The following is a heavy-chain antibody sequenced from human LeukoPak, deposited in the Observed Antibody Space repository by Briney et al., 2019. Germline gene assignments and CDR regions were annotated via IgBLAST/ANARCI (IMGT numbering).Heavy chain of an antibody. D-gene: IGHD3-3*01. V-gene: IGHV3-23*01. CDR1: GFTFSSYS. CDR2: ISGSGDST. Sequence: PGGSLRLSCAASGFTFSSYSMNWVRQAPGKGLEWVSAISGSGDSTYYADSVKGRFTISRDNSKNTLYLQMNSLRAEDTAVYYCAKDRGDTIFGVAPYGMDVWGQGTTVTVSS. CDR3: AKDRGDTIFGVAPYGMDV. J-gene: IGHJ6*02.